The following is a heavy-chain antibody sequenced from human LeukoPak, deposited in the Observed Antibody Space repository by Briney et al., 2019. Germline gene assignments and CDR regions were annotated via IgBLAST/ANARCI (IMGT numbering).Heavy chain of an antibody. D-gene: IGHD1-14*01. V-gene: IGHV3-23*01. CDR2: IYENGGTT. J-gene: IGHJ4*02. CDR3: AKVGTGDLFRALDY. Sequence: GGSLRLSCVGSGFTFRSHAMSWVRQAPEKGLEFVSGIYENGGTTYYADSVQGRFTISRDYSKNTLFLQMNSLRADDTAVYYCAKVGTGDLFRALDYWGQGTLVTVSS. CDR1: GFTFRSHA.